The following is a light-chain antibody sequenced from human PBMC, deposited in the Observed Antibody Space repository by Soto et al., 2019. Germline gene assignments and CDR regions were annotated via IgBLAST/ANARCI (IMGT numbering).Light chain of an antibody. J-gene: IGKJ4*01. Sequence: DIVLTQSPGTLSSSPGERATLSCRASQSVSSSSLAWYQQRRGQAPRLLIHGASSRATGIPDRFSGSGSGTDFTLTISRLEPEDFAVYFCQQYGSAPLTFGGGTKVDIK. CDR1: QSVSSSS. V-gene: IGKV3-20*01. CDR2: GAS. CDR3: QQYGSAPLT.